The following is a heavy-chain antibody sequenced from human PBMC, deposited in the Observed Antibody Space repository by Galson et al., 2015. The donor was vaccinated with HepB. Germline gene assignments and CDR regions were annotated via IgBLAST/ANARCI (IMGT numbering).Heavy chain of an antibody. V-gene: IGHV1-69*04. D-gene: IGHD3-16*02. CDR2: IIPILGIA. CDR1: GGTFSSYA. Sequence: SCKASGGTFSSYAISWVRQAPGQGLEWMGRIIPILGIANYAQKFQGRVTITADKSTSTAYMELSSLRSEDTAVYYCASSASGYYDYVWGSYRKSSWFDPWGQGTLVTVSS. J-gene: IGHJ5*02. CDR3: ASSASGYYDYVWGSYRKSSWFDP.